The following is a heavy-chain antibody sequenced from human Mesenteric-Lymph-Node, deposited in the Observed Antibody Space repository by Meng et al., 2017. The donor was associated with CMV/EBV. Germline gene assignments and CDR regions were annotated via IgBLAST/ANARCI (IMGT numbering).Heavy chain of an antibody. CDR3: ARPHYYGSGSSPWFDP. Sequence: QLQLQESGPGLVKPSETLSLTCTVPGGSISSSSYYWGWIRQPPGKGLEWIGSIYYSGSTYYNPSIKSRVTISVDTSKNQFSLKLSSVTAADTAVYYCARPHYYGSGSSPWFDPWGQGTLVTVSS. CDR2: IYYSGST. D-gene: IGHD3-10*01. J-gene: IGHJ5*02. V-gene: IGHV4-39*01. CDR1: GGSISSSSYY.